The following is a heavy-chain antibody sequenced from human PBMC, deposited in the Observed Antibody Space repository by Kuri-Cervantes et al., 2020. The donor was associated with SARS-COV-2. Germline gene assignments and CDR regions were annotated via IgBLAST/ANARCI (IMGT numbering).Heavy chain of an antibody. CDR1: GFTFSSYA. Sequence: GESLKISCAASGFTFSSYAMSWVRQAPGKGLEWVSAISGSGGSTYYADSVKGRFTISGDNSKNTLYLQMNSLRAEDTAVYYCAKGTWIPWDYMDVWGKGTTVTVSS. CDR2: ISGSGGST. V-gene: IGHV3-23*01. J-gene: IGHJ6*03. CDR3: AKGTWIPWDYMDV. D-gene: IGHD5-12*01.